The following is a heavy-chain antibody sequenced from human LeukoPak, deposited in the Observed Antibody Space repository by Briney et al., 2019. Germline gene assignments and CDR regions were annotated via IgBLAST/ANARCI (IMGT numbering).Heavy chain of an antibody. CDR1: GYTFTAYY. CDR3: ARDPGDSSGYLSQSDY. CDR2: INPNSGDT. Sequence: GASVKVSCKTSGYTFTAYYMHWVRRAPGQGLEWMGWINPNSGDTNYAQKFQGRVTMTRDTSISTAYMELSRLISDDTAVYYCARDPGDSSGYLSQSDYWGPGTLVTVSS. D-gene: IGHD3-22*01. J-gene: IGHJ4*02. V-gene: IGHV1-2*02.